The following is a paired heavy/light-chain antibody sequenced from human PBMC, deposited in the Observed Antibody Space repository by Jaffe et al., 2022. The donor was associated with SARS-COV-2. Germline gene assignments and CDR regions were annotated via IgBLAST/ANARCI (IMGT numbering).Light chain of an antibody. CDR2: GAS. CDR1: QSVSSN. Sequence: EIVMTQSPATLSVSPGERATLSCRASQSVSSNLAWYQQKPGQAPRLLIYGASTRATGIPARFSGSGSGTEFTLTISSLQSEDFAVYYCQQYNNWPLPYTFGQGTKLEIK. J-gene: IGKJ2*01. CDR3: QQYNNWPLPYT. V-gene: IGKV3-15*01.
Heavy chain of an antibody. J-gene: IGHJ6*03. CDR3: ANLYGSGSWGFDYYYMDV. D-gene: IGHD3-10*01. CDR1: GGSISSSSYY. CDR2: IYYSGST. Sequence: QLQLQESGPGLVKPSETLSLTCTVSGGSISSSSYYWGWIRQPPGKGLEWIGSIYYSGSTYYNPSLKSRVTISVDTSKNQFSLKLSSVTAADTAVYYCANLYGSGSWGFDYYYMDVWGKGTTVTVSS. V-gene: IGHV4-39*01.